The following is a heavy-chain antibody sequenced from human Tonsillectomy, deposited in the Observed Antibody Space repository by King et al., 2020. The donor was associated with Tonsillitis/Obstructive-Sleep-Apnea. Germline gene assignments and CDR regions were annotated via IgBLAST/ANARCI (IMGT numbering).Heavy chain of an antibody. J-gene: IGHJ6*03. CDR3: AKDYRNYYYYYMDV. D-gene: IGHD3-16*02. CDR1: GFTFDDYA. V-gene: IGHV3-9*01. CDR2: ISWNSGSI. Sequence: QLVQSGGGLVQPGRSLRLSCAASGFTFDDYAMHWVRQAPGKGLEWVSGISWNSGSIGYADSVKGRFTISRDNAKNSLYLQMNSLRAEDTALYYCAKDYRNYYYYYMDVWGKGTTVTVSS.